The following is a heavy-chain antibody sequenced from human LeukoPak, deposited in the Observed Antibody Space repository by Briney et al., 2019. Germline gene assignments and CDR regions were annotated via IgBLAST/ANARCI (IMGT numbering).Heavy chain of an antibody. Sequence: PGGSLRLSCAASGFTVTSNYMSWVRQGPGKGLEWVSVIYSGDNTYYADSVKGRFTISRDNSKNTLYLQMNSLRAEDTAVYYCARVFDSGSQAYFYYMDVWGKGTTVTISS. CDR3: ARVFDSGSQAYFYYMDV. CDR1: GFTVTSNY. J-gene: IGHJ6*03. CDR2: IYSGDNT. V-gene: IGHV3-53*01. D-gene: IGHD3-10*01.